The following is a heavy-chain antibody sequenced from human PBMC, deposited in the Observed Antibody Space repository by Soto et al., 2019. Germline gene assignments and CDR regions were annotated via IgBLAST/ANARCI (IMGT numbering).Heavy chain of an antibody. CDR1: GCSINNHY. J-gene: IGHJ4*02. CDR3: ARATWYSAY. D-gene: IGHD6-13*01. Sequence: TSETLSLTCSVSGCSINNHYWSWIRQPPGKGLEWLGYVYYNGITNYNPSLKSRVTMSVDTSKNQVSLNLTSLTAADTATYYCARATWYSAYWGQGIPVTVSS. V-gene: IGHV4-59*11. CDR2: VYYNGIT.